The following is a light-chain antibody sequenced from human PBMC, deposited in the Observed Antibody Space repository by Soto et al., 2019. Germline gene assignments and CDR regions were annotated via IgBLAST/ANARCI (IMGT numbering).Light chain of an antibody. CDR1: QSVSSSY. J-gene: IGKJ1*01. Sequence: EIVLTQSPGTLSLSPGERATLSCRASQSVSSSYLAWYQQKPGQAPRLPIYGASSRATGNPDKFSGSGSGTDLTLTISRLEPEDFAVYYCQQYGSSRTFGQETKVEIK. CDR2: GAS. CDR3: QQYGSSRT. V-gene: IGKV3-20*01.